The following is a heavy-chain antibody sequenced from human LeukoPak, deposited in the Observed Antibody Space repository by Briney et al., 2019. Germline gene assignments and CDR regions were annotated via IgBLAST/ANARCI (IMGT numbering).Heavy chain of an antibody. CDR2: IYHSGST. CDR1: GYPISSGYY. V-gene: IGHV4-38-2*02. J-gene: IGHJ5*02. CDR3: ARDSGPSTSYYDFWSGYYNYRYNWFDP. D-gene: IGHD3-3*01. Sequence: SETLSLTCTVSGYPISSGYYWGWIRQPPGKGLEWIGSIYHSGSTYYNPSLKSRVTISVDTSKNQFSLKLSSVTAADTAVYYCARDSGPSTSYYDFWSGYYNYRYNWFDPWGQGTLVTVSS.